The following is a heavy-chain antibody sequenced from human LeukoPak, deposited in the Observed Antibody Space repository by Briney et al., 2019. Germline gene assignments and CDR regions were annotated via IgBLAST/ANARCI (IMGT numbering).Heavy chain of an antibody. Sequence: SETLSLTCTVSGGSISSSSYYWGWIRQPPGKGLEWIGSIYYSGSTYYNPSLKSRVTISVDASKNQFSLKLSSVTAADTAVYYCARDSEWAIFGVVNDAFDIWGQGTMVTVSS. V-gene: IGHV4-39*07. CDR3: ARDSEWAIFGVVNDAFDI. D-gene: IGHD3-3*01. CDR1: GGSISSSSYY. J-gene: IGHJ3*02. CDR2: IYYSGST.